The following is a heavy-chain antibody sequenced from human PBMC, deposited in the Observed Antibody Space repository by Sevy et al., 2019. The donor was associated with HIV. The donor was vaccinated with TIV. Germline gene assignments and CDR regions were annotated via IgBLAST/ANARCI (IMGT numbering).Heavy chain of an antibody. D-gene: IGHD4-17*01. V-gene: IGHV3-7*01. J-gene: IGHJ3*02. CDR2: IKHDGSEK. CDR1: GFTFSSYW. CDR3: ARDGYGDASPDAFDI. Sequence: GGSLRLSCAASGFTFSSYWMSWVRQAPGKGLEWVANIKHDGSEKYYVDSVKGRFTISRDNAKNSLYLQMNSLRAEDTAVYYCARDGYGDASPDAFDIWGQGTMVTVSS.